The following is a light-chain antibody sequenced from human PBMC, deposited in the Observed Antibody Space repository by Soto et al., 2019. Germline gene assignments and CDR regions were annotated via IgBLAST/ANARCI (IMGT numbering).Light chain of an antibody. CDR3: QRRSNWPRT. V-gene: IGKV3-11*01. CDR1: QSVSRY. J-gene: IGKJ1*01. CDR2: DAS. Sequence: EIVLTQSPATLSLSPGERATLSCRASQSVSRYLAWYQQKPGQAPRLLIYDASNRAAGIPARFSGSGSGTDFTLTISSQEAEDLAVYYCQRRSNWPRTFGQGTKVEIK.